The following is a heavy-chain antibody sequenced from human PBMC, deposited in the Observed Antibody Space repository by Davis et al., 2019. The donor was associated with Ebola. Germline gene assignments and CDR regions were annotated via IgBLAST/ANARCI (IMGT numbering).Heavy chain of an antibody. CDR2: INPNSGGT. V-gene: IGHV1-18*01. D-gene: IGHD1-20*01. J-gene: IGHJ6*03. CDR1: GGTFSSYA. CDR3: ARDYNWNYYMDV. Sequence: ASVKVSCKASGGTFSSYAISWVRQAPGQGLEWMGWINPNSGGTNYAQKLQGRVTMTTDTSTSTAYMELRSLRSDDTAVYYCARDYNWNYYMDVWGKGTTVTVSS.